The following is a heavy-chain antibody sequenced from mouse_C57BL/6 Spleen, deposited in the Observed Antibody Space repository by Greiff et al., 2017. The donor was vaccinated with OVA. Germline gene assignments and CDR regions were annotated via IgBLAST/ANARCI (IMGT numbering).Heavy chain of an antibody. CDR2: IYPRSGNT. J-gene: IGHJ2*01. CDR3: ARVPYGYDGGAVFDY. V-gene: IGHV1-81*01. CDR1: GYTFTSYG. Sequence: QVQLQQSGAELARPGASVKLSCKASGYTFTSYGISWVKQRTGQGLEWIGEIYPRSGNTYYNEKFKGKATLTAVKSSSTAYMELLSLTSEDSAFYFCARVPYGYDGGAVFDYWGQGTTLTVSS. D-gene: IGHD2-2*01.